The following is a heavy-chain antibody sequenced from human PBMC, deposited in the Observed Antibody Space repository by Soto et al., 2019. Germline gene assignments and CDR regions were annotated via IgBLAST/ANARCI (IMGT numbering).Heavy chain of an antibody. CDR1: GFTFSTYW. J-gene: IGHJ5*02. V-gene: IGHV3-74*01. CDR2: INSAGTIT. CDR3: ATVATTSYNWFDP. D-gene: IGHD5-12*01. Sequence: EVQLVESGGGLVQPGMSLRLSCAASGFTFSTYWMHWVRQAPGKGLVWVSRINSAGTITSYADSGKGRFTVSRDNAKNTLYLQINSLTADDTAVYYCATVATTSYNWFDPWGQGTLVTVSS.